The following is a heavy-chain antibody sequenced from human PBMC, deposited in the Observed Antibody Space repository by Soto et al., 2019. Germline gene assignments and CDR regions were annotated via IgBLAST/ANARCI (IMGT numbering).Heavy chain of an antibody. Sequence: ASVKVSCKASGYTFTGHYIHWVRQAPGQGPEWMGEIGPASGDTRYAQKFQGRVTMTRDTSITTVHMELNNLSPDDTAVYYCGRGRSGQLVVFYWGQGTPVT. CDR1: GYTFTGHY. V-gene: IGHV1-2*02. CDR2: IGPASGDT. D-gene: IGHD3-10*01. CDR3: GRGRSGQLVVFY. J-gene: IGHJ4*02.